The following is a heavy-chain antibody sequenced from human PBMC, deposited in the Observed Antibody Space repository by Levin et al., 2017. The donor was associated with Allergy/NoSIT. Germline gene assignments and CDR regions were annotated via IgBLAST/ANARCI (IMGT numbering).Heavy chain of an antibody. CDR2: INPSGGIT. CDR3: ARGGYDILTGSDY. J-gene: IGHJ4*02. CDR1: GYTFTDYY. V-gene: IGHV1-46*01. Sequence: ASVKVSCKASGYTFTDYYMHWVRQAPGQGLEWMGIINPSGGITRNAQKFQGRVTMTRDTSTSTVYMELSSLRFEDTAVYYCARGGYDILTGSDYWGQGTLVTVSS. D-gene: IGHD3-9*01.